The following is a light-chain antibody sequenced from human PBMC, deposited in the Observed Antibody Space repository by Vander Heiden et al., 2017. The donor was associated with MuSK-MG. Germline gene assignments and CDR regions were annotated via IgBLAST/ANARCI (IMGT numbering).Light chain of an antibody. J-gene: IGLJ1*01. CDR3: CSYKHTNTPVV. Sequence: QSALAQPASVSGSPGQSITIYCTGTSRDVGAYNFVSWYQPQQGKDPKHIIYDVNNRPAALSNRFSGSKSGNTAALTTSGLQAEDDADYFCCSYKHTNTPVVFGTGTKLTVL. CDR2: DVN. CDR1: SRDVGAYNF. V-gene: IGLV2-14*03.